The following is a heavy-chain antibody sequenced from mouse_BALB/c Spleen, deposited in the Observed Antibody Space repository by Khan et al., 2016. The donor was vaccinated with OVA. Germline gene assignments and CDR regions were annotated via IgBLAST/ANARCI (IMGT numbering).Heavy chain of an antibody. J-gene: IGHJ3*01. CDR1: GYSFTAYY. Sequence: VQLKESGPDLVRPGASVKISCKASGYSFTAYYIHWVKESHGKSLECIGRVNPSNGGTSYNQKFKGKAILTVDKSSSTAYMELRSLTSEDSAAYYCARGYDFVAYWGQGTLVTCSA. CDR3: ARGYDFVAY. D-gene: IGHD2-14*01. V-gene: IGHV1-26*01. CDR2: VNPSNGGT.